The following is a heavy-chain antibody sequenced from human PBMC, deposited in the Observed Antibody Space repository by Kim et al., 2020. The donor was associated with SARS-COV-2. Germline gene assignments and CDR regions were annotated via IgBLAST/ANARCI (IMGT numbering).Heavy chain of an antibody. J-gene: IGHJ4*02. V-gene: IGHV2-5*01. D-gene: IGHD3-3*01. Sequence: RYSPSLKSRLTITKDTSKNQVVLTMTNMDPVDTATYYCAHLLLLEWTFDYWGQGTLVTVSS. CDR3: AHLLLLEWTFDY.